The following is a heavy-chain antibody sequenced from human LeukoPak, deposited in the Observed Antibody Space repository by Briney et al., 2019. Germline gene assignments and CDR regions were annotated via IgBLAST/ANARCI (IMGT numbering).Heavy chain of an antibody. CDR3: ARGYCSGTSCHTSY. CDR1: GFTVSSNY. D-gene: IGHD2-2*01. J-gene: IGHJ4*02. Sequence: GGSLRLFCAASGFTVSSNYMRWVRQAPGEGLEWVSVIYSGGSTYYADSVKGRFTISRDNSKNTMYLQMNSLRVDHTAVYYCARGYCSGTSCHTSYWGQGTLVTV. CDR2: IYSGGST. V-gene: IGHV3-66*01.